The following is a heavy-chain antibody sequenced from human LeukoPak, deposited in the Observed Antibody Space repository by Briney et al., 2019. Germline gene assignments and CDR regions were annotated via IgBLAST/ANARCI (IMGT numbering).Heavy chain of an antibody. CDR1: GFTFSSYE. J-gene: IGHJ3*02. CDR3: ARGDYGANDDAFDI. D-gene: IGHD4-23*01. CDR2: ISSSGSTM. V-gene: IGHV3-48*03. Sequence: TGGSLRLSCAASGFTFSSYEVNGVRQAPGKGLEWVSYISSSGSTMYYADSVKGRFTVSRDNAKNSLFLQMNSMRDEDTSVYYCARGDYGANDDAFDIWGQGTMVTVSS.